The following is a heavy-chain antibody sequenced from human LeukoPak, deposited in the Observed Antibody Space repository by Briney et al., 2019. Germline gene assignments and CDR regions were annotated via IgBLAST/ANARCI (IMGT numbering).Heavy chain of an antibody. Sequence: SQTLSLTCAVSGGSISSGGYSWSWIRQPPGKGLEWIGYIYYSGSTYYNPSLKSRVTISVDTSKNQFSLKLSSVTAADTAVYYCARLVAAVAGNYYYYMDVWGKGTTVTISS. D-gene: IGHD6-19*01. CDR1: GGSISSGGYS. V-gene: IGHV4-30-4*07. CDR3: ARLVAAVAGNYYYYMDV. J-gene: IGHJ6*03. CDR2: IYYSGST.